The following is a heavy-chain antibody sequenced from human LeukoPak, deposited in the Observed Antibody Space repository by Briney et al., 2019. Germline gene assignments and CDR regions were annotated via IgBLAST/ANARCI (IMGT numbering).Heavy chain of an antibody. V-gene: IGHV4-31*03. CDR1: GGSFSSGGYY. J-gene: IGHJ5*02. D-gene: IGHD6-13*01. CDR2: IYYSGST. Sequence: PSETLSLTCTVSGGSFSSGGYYWSWIRQHPGKGLEWIGYIYYSGSTYYNPSLKSRVTISVDTSKNQFSLKLSSVTPADTAVYYCARESAADHNWFDPWGQGTLVTVSS. CDR3: ARESAADHNWFDP.